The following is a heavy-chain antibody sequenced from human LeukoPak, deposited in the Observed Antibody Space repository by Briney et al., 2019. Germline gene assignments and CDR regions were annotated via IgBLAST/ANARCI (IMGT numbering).Heavy chain of an antibody. CDR1: GFTISNHW. D-gene: IGHD2-2*01. J-gene: IGHJ6*03. Sequence: GGSLRLSCAASGFTISNHWMHWVRQAPGKGLVWVSRIDSDGRRTSYADSVKGRFTISRDNAKNTLYLQMNSLRPDDTAVYYCAREVEVVPATMGAYYYYYMDVWGKGTTVTVSS. CDR3: AREVEVVPATMGAYYYYYMDV. V-gene: IGHV3-74*01. CDR2: IDSDGRRT.